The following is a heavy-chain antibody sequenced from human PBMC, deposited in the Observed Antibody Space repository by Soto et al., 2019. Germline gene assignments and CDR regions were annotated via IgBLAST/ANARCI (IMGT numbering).Heavy chain of an antibody. CDR3: ARASGRSCDSLCDP. D-gene: IGHD6-13*01. CDR1: GGNFSNSG. V-gene: IGHV1-69*19. Sequence: QVQLGQSGAEVKKPGSSVTVSCKASGGNFSNSGISWVRQAPGQGLEWMGGIVPLFVTTNYAHKFRGGATFAAAESTSTAYMEVASLRSEDTAVYYCARASGRSCDSLCDPWGQGTLVTVS. CDR2: IVPLFVTT. J-gene: IGHJ5*02.